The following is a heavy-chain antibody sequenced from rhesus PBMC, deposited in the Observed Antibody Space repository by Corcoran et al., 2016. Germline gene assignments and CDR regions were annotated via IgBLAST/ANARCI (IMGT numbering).Heavy chain of an antibody. CDR2: ISGSGGST. CDR1: GGSISSNY. Sequence: QLQLQESGPGLVKPSETLSLTCAVSGGSISSNYWSWIRQPPGKGLEWSGRISGSGGSTDYNPSLKSRVTISTDTSKNQFSLKLSSVTAADTAVYYCARVRTGVISKRGYFDYWGQGVLVTVSS. D-gene: IGHD3-34*01. J-gene: IGHJ4*01. CDR3: ARVRTGVISKRGYFDY. V-gene: IGHV4-173*01.